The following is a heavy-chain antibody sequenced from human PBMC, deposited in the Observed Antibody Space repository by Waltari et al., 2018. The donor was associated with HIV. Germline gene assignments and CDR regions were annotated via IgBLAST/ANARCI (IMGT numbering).Heavy chain of an antibody. J-gene: IGHJ4*02. CDR1: GYSFIDFV. Sequence: QVQLVQSGAEVKKPRASVRVSCKASGYSFIDFVINWVRRAPGRGLEWVGWMNPDNGDAGYGHKFRGRFTLTRDTSTDTAYMEGDNLKSEDTAIYFCTKGRRGALFGDEWGQGTLVTVSS. V-gene: IGHV1-8*02. D-gene: IGHD3-3*01. CDR2: MNPDNGDA. CDR3: TKGRRGALFGDE.